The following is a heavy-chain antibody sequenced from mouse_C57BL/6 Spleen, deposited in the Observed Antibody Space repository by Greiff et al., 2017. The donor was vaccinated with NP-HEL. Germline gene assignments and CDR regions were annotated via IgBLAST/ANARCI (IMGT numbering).Heavy chain of an antibody. D-gene: IGHD1-1*01. Sequence: VMLVESGPGLVQPSQSLSITCTVSGFSLTSYGVHWVRQSPGKGLEWLGVIWRGGSTDYNAAFMSRLSITKDNSKSQVFFKMNSLQADDTAIYYCAKKGYYGSSHYAMDYWGQGTSVTVSS. CDR1: GFSLTSYG. CDR3: AKKGYYGSSHYAMDY. V-gene: IGHV2-5*01. J-gene: IGHJ4*01. CDR2: IWRGGST.